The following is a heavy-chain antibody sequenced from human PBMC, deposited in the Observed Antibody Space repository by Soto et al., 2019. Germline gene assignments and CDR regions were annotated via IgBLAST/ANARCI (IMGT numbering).Heavy chain of an antibody. Sequence: GGSLRLSCAASGFTFSSYAMSWVRQAPGKGLEWVSAISGSGGSTYYADSVKGRFTIPRDNSKNTLYLQMNSLRAEDTAVYYCAGSSGYYLYYYYGMDVWGQGTTVTVSS. CDR3: AGSSGYYLYYYYGMDV. D-gene: IGHD3-22*01. J-gene: IGHJ6*02. CDR2: ISGSGGST. V-gene: IGHV3-23*01. CDR1: GFTFSSYA.